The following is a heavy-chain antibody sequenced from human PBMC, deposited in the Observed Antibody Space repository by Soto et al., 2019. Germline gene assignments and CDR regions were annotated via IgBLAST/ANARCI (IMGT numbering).Heavy chain of an antibody. Sequence: GGSLRLSCAASGFTFSDYALHWVRQAPGKGLEWVTVISSDGSNRYYADSVKGRFTISRDNSKNTLYLQMNSLRVEDTAIYICAHLAGLANKDHLWGQG. CDR2: ISSDGSNR. V-gene: IGHV3-30-3*01. D-gene: IGHD3-9*01. CDR1: GFTFSDYA. J-gene: IGHJ4*02. CDR3: AHLAGLANKDHL.